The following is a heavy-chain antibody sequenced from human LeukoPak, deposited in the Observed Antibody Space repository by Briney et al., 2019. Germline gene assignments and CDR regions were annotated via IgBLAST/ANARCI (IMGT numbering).Heavy chain of an antibody. CDR1: GFTFSNYA. J-gene: IGHJ6*02. V-gene: IGHV3-30-3*01. CDR2: ISYAGSNK. D-gene: IGHD3-22*01. Sequence: GGSLRLSCAASGFTFSNYAMHWVRQAPDKGLEWVAIISYAGSNKYYAESVKGRFSISRDNSKNTVFLQMNSLRAEDTAVYYCARVYGRITMIRGYYGMDVWGQGTTVTVSS. CDR3: ARVYGRITMIRGYYGMDV.